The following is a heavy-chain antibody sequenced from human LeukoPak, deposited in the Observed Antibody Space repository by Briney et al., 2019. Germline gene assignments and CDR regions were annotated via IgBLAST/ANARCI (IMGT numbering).Heavy chain of an antibody. V-gene: IGHV3-15*01. D-gene: IGHD3-9*01. CDR3: ATYRTGYYYFDY. CDR1: GFTFSNAW. CDR2: IKSKTDGGTT. Sequence: GGSLRLSCAASGFTFSNAWMSWVRQAPGKGLEWVGRIKSKTDGGTTEYAAPVKGRFTISRDDSRNTLYLQMNSLETEDTAVYYCATYRTGYYYFDYWGPGTLVTVSS. J-gene: IGHJ4*02.